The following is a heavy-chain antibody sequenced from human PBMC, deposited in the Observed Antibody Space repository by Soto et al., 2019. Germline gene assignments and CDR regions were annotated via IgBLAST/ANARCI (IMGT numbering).Heavy chain of an antibody. Sequence: GGSLRLSCAASGFTFSSYAMSWVRQAPGKGLDWVSYISSSSSTIYYADSVKGRFTISRDNAKNSLYLQMNSLRAEDTAVYYCARDPLPYYYDSSGYSTVDYWGQGTLVTVSS. CDR3: ARDPLPYYYDSSGYSTVDY. CDR1: GFTFSSYA. J-gene: IGHJ4*02. V-gene: IGHV3-48*01. CDR2: ISSSSSTI. D-gene: IGHD3-22*01.